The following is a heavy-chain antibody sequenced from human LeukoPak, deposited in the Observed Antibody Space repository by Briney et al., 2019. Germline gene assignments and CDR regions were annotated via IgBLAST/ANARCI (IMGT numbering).Heavy chain of an antibody. V-gene: IGHV1-18*01. Sequence: DSVKVSCKASGYTFTSYGISWVRQAPGQGREWMGWISAYNGNTSYALKLQGRVTMTTDTSTSTTYMELRSLRSDDTAVYYCARVGASRLERPFDYWGEGTLVTV. CDR3: ARVGASRLERPFDY. CDR2: ISAYNGNT. J-gene: IGHJ4*02. D-gene: IGHD1-26*01. CDR1: GYTFTSYG.